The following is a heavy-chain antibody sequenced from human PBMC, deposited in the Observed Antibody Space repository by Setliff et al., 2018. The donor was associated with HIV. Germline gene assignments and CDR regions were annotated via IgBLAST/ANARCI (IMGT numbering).Heavy chain of an antibody. Sequence: GASVKVSCKASGYTFTGYYIHWVRQAPGQGPEWMGWINPHSGGTNYAQKFQGRVTMTRDTSIGTAYMELSRLRSDDTAVYYCAREGSLTSDLAWGYWGQGTLVTVSS. J-gene: IGHJ4*02. V-gene: IGHV1-2*02. D-gene: IGHD1-26*01. CDR3: AREGSLTSDLAWGY. CDR2: INPHSGGT. CDR1: GYTFTGYY.